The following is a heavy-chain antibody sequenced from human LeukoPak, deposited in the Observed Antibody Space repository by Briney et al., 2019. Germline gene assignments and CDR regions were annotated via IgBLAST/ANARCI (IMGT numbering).Heavy chain of an antibody. D-gene: IGHD3-3*01. CDR3: ATTRPLGRYDVFDY. Sequence: GGSLRLSCAASGFTFSDYCMDWVRQAPGKGLGWVSRIRKDADSNTTEYAASGKGTFTISRDDSKNSMYLQMNSLKTEGTGVYYRATTRPLGRYDVFDYWGGGSLVTVSS. CDR2: IRKDADSNTT. J-gene: IGHJ4*02. CDR1: GFTFSDYC. V-gene: IGHV3-72*01.